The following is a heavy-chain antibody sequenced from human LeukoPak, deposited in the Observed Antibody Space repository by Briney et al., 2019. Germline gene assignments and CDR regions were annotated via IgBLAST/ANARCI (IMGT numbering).Heavy chain of an antibody. D-gene: IGHD3-22*01. CDR1: GFTFSSYG. Sequence: GGSLRLSCGASGFTFSSYGMHWVRQAPGKGLEWEAVISYDGTNKYYADSVKGRFTISRDNSKNTLYLQMNSLRAEDTAVYYCAKDGYDSVLSGYWGQGTLVTVSS. CDR3: AKDGYDSVLSGY. V-gene: IGHV3-30*18. J-gene: IGHJ4*02. CDR2: ISYDGTNK.